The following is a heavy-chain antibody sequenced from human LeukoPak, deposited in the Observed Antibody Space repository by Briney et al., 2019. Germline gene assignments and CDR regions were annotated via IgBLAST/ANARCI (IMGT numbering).Heavy chain of an antibody. J-gene: IGHJ4*02. CDR1: GDSVSSNSAT. V-gene: IGHV6-1*01. Sequence: SQTLSLTCAISGDSVSSNSATWTWIRQSPSRGLEWLGRTYYRSKWYNDYAESVKSRITINLDTSKNQLSLQLNSVTPEDTAVYYCARGSSSSSWYFDYWGQGTLVTVSS. CDR3: ARGSSSSSWYFDY. CDR2: TYYRSKWYN. D-gene: IGHD6-13*01.